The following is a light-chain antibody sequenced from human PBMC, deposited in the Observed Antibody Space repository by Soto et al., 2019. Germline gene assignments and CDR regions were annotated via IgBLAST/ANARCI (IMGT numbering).Light chain of an antibody. Sequence: DIQMTQSPSSLSASVGDRGTITCLASQSISSYLDWYQQKPGKAPKLLIYAASTLQSGVPSRFSGSGSGTDFTLTISCLQSEDFATYYCQQYYSFPWTFGQGTKVDIK. J-gene: IGKJ1*01. CDR1: QSISSY. CDR3: QQYYSFPWT. CDR2: AAS. V-gene: IGKV1-39*01.